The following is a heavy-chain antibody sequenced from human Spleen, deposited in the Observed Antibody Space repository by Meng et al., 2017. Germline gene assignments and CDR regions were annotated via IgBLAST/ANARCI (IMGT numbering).Heavy chain of an antibody. V-gene: IGHV3-21*01. CDR2: ISSSSSYI. CDR1: GFTFSSYS. J-gene: IGHJ4*02. Sequence: GESLKISCAASGFTFSSYSMNWVRQAPGKGLEWVSSISSSSSYIYYADSVKGRFTISRDNAKNSLYLQMNSLRAEDTAVYYCTRDSSTWEVGVFSLDYWGQGSLVTVSS. D-gene: IGHD6-13*01. CDR3: TRDSSTWEVGVFSLDY.